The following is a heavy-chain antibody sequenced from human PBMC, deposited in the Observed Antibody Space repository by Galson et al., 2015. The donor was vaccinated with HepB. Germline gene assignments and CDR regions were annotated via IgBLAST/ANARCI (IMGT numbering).Heavy chain of an antibody. CDR1: GGTFSSYA. CDR3: ARDPPYCSGGSCSDAFDI. V-gene: IGHV1-69*13. Sequence: SVKVSCKASGGTFSSYAISWVRQAPGQGLEWMGGIIPIFGTANYAQKFQGGVTITADESTSTAYMELSSLRSEDTAVYYCARDPPYCSGGSCSDAFDIWGQGTMVTVSS. CDR2: IIPIFGTA. D-gene: IGHD2-15*01. J-gene: IGHJ3*02.